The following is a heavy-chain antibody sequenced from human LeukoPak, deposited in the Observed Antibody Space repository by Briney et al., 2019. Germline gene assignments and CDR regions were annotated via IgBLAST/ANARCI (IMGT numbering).Heavy chain of an antibody. CDR2: ISGSGGSS. CDR3: AKGGAYDLLTGSDFDH. J-gene: IGHJ4*02. D-gene: IGHD3-9*01. V-gene: IGHV3-23*01. CDR1: GFSFSSHA. Sequence: PGGSLRLSCAASGFSFSSHAMSWVRQAPGKGLEWVSSISGSGGSSAYADSVKGRFTISRDSSKNTLYPQMNSLRAEDTAVHYCAKGGAYDLLTGSDFDHWGQGTLVTVSS.